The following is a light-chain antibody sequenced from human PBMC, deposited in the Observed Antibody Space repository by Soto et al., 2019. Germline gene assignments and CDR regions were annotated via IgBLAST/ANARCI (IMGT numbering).Light chain of an antibody. V-gene: IGKV1-5*03. CDR2: WAS. J-gene: IGKJ3*01. CDR3: QHYTTYSGT. Sequence: DIHMTQAPATLSASVGDRVTITCRASQSISTWLAWYQQKPGKAPKLLIYWASSLESGVPSRFSGSVSGTEFTHTISSLQPDDFAPYYCQHYTTYSGTFGPGTQVDIK. CDR1: QSISTW.